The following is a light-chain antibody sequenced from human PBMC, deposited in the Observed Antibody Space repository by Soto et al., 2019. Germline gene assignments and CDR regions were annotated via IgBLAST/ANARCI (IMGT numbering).Light chain of an antibody. CDR2: GAS. CDR1: QSLSSSY. Sequence: EIVLTQSPGTLSLSAGERATLSCRASQSLSSSYLAWYQQKPGQAPTVLIYGASSRATGIPDRFSGSGSGTDFTLTISRLEPEDFAVYYCQQYGRSPWTFGQGTQVDIK. CDR3: QQYGRSPWT. J-gene: IGKJ1*01. V-gene: IGKV3-20*01.